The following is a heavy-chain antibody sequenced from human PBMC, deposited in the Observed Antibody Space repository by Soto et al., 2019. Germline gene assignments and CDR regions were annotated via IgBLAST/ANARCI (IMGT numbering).Heavy chain of an antibody. J-gene: IGHJ5*02. Sequence: GAAGKVSCKASGYTLNSYALHWGRQATGQRLEWLGWINAGNGNTKYSQKSQGRVTITRDPSASTAYMELSSLRSEDTAVYYCARFPRSKRFSSPNNWFDPWGQGTLVTVSS. D-gene: IGHD3-3*01. CDR3: ARFPRSKRFSSPNNWFDP. V-gene: IGHV1-3*01. CDR1: GYTLNSYA. CDR2: INAGNGNT.